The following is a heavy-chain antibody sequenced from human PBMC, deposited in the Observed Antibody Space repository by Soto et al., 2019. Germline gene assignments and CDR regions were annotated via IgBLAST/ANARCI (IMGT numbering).Heavy chain of an antibody. CDR1: GGSISSYY. J-gene: IGHJ6*03. Sequence: SETLSLTCTVSGGSISSYYWSWIRQPPGKGLEWIGYIYYSGSTNYNPSLKSRVTISVDTSKNQFSLKLSSVTAADTAVYYCARSVGFYYYYYYYMDVWGKGTTVTVSS. CDR3: ARSVGFYYYYYYYMDV. CDR2: IYYSGST. V-gene: IGHV4-59*01. D-gene: IGHD3-16*01.